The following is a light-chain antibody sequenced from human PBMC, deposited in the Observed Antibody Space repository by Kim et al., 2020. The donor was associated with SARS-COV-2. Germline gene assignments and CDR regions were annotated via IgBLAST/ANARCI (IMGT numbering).Light chain of an antibody. CDR3: SSYGGHNTWV. J-gene: IGLJ3*02. V-gene: IGLV2-8*01. Sequence: GQSDTISYTGTSSDIGGYNHVSWYQQHPGKAPILMIDEVSKWPSGVPDRFSGSKSGNTASLTVSGLQADDGANYYCSSYGGHNTWVFGGGTQLTVL. CDR1: SSDIGGYNH. CDR2: EVS.